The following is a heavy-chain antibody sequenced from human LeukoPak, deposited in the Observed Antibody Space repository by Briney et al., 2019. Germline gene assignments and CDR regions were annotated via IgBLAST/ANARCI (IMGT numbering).Heavy chain of an antibody. D-gene: IGHD5-18*01. CDR1: GFTFSSYS. CDR2: ISSSSSYI. Sequence: PGGSLRLSCAASGFTFSSYSKNWVRQAPGKGLEWVSSISSSSSYIYYADSVKGRFTISRDNAKNSLYLQMNSLRAEDTAVYYCARLGGYSYVFDYWGQGTLVTVSS. CDR3: ARLGGYSYVFDY. V-gene: IGHV3-21*01. J-gene: IGHJ4*02.